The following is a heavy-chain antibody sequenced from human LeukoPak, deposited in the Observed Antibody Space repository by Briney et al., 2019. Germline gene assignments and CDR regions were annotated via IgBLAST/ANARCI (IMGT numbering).Heavy chain of an antibody. CDR2: IRSKANNYAT. D-gene: IGHD3-10*02. CDR1: GFTFSDSH. CDR3: SRQGLSVHDY. J-gene: IGHJ4*02. Sequence: GGSLKLSCAASGFTFSDSHMHWVRQASGKGLEWVGHIRSKANNYATAYGASVTGRFTISRDDSKNTAYLQMDSLKTEDTAVYYCSRQGLSVHDYWGQGILVTVSS. V-gene: IGHV3-73*01.